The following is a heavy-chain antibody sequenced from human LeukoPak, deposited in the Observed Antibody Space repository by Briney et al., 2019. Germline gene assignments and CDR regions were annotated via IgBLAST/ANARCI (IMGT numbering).Heavy chain of an antibody. D-gene: IGHD6-19*01. CDR2: INHSGST. Sequence: PSETLSLTCAVYGGSFSGYYWSWLRQPPGKGLEWIGEINHSGSTNYNPSLKSRVTISVDTSKNRSSLKLSSVTAADTAVYYCARAPPGIAVADYWGQGTLVTVSS. J-gene: IGHJ4*02. V-gene: IGHV4-34*01. CDR3: ARAPPGIAVADY. CDR1: GGSFSGYY.